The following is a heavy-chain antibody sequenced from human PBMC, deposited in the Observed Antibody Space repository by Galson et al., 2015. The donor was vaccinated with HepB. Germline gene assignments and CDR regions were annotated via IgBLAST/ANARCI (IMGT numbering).Heavy chain of an antibody. CDR3: ARATYSHDSSGYCVFDY. Sequence: SLRLSCAASGFTFSSYWMSWVRQAPGKGLEWVANIKQDGSDKYYVDSVKGRFTISRDNAKNSLYLQMNSLRAEDTAVYYCARATYSHDSSGYCVFDYWGQGTLVTVSS. D-gene: IGHD3-22*01. CDR2: IKQDGSDK. J-gene: IGHJ4*02. V-gene: IGHV3-7*01. CDR1: GFTFSSYW.